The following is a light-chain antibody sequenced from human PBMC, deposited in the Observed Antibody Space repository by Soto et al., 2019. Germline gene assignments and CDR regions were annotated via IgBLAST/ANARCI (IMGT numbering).Light chain of an antibody. CDR2: DVS. J-gene: IGLJ2*01. CDR1: SSDVGGYNY. Sequence: QSALTQPASVSGSPGQSITISCTGTSSDVGGYNYVSWYQQHPGKAPKLMIYDVSNRPSGVSNRFSGSKSGNTASLTISGXXXXDEADYYCSSYTSSSTPVVXGGGTKVTVL. V-gene: IGLV2-14*01. CDR3: SSYTSSSTPVV.